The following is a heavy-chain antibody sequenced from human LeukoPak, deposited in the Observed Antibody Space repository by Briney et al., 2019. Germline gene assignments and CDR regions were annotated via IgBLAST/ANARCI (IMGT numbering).Heavy chain of an antibody. CDR3: AKQREGISWSPDY. D-gene: IGHD6-13*01. J-gene: IGHJ4*02. Sequence: PGGSLRLSCIGSTFTFSDYGMHWVRQAPGKGLEWVAFIRYDGTKTYYADSAKGRFTISRDNSKNTLYLHMNGLRADDTAVYYCAKQREGISWSPDYWGQGTLVTVSS. CDR1: TFTFSDYG. V-gene: IGHV3-30*02. CDR2: IRYDGTKT.